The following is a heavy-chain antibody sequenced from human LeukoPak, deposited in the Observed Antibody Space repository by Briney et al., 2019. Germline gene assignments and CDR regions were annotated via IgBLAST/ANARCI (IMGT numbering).Heavy chain of an antibody. CDR3: ARVPRSYYYYYYMDV. Sequence: SETLSLTCTVSGGSISSYYWSWIRQPPEKGLEWIGYIFYSGTTNYNPSLKSRVTISADTSKNQFSLKLSSVTAADTAVYYCARVPRSYYYYYYMDVWGKGTTVTVSS. CDR1: GGSISSYY. V-gene: IGHV4-59*01. CDR2: IFYSGTT. J-gene: IGHJ6*03.